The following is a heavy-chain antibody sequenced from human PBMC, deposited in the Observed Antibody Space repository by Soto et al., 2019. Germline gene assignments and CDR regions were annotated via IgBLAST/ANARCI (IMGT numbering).Heavy chain of an antibody. CDR3: ARGCSSTSCYTHYYYGMDV. Sequence: EVQLVESGGGLVKPGGYLRLCCAASGFTFSSYSMTWVRQAPGKGLEWVSSISSSSSYIYYADSVKGRFTISRDNAKNSLYLQMNSLRAEDTAVYYCARGCSSTSCYTHYYYGMDVWGQGTTVTVSS. CDR1: GFTFSSYS. D-gene: IGHD2-2*02. CDR2: ISSSSSYI. J-gene: IGHJ6*02. V-gene: IGHV3-21*01.